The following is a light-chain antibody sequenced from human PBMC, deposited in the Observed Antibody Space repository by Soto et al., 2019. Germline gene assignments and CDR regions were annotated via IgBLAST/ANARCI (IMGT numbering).Light chain of an antibody. Sequence: QSALTQPLSVSGSPGQSVTISCTGTSSDVGGYDYVSWCQQHPGKAPKLLIYDVTRRPSGVPDRFSGSKSGNTASLTISGLQAEDEADYYCCSYAGAYTWMFGGGTKLTVL. CDR2: DVT. CDR1: SSDVGGYDY. J-gene: IGLJ3*02. CDR3: CSYAGAYTWM. V-gene: IGLV2-11*01.